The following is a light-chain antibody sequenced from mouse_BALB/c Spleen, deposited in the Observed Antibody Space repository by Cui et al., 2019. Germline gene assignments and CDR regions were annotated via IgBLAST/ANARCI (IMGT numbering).Light chain of an antibody. Sequence: QIVLTQSPAIMSQSPGEKVTMTCSASSSVRYMYWYQQKPGSSPRLWIYDTSNLVSGVPARFSGSRSGTSYSLTISSMEAEDAATYYCQQYSGYPFTFGSETKLEIK. CDR1: SSVRY. V-gene: IGKV4-55*01. J-gene: IGKJ4*01. CDR3: QQYSGYPFT. CDR2: DTS.